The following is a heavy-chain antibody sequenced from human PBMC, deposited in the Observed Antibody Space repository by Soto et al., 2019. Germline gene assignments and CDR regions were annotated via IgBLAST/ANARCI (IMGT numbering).Heavy chain of an antibody. CDR2: IYPGDSDT. Sequence: PGESLKISCKGSGYSFTSYWIGWVRQMPGKGLEWMGIIYPGDSDTRYSPSFQGQVTISADKSISTAYLQWSSLKASDTAMYYCARVLIPAAMLSCFDPRGQGTLGTGS. D-gene: IGHD2-2*01. CDR1: GYSFTSYW. CDR3: ARVLIPAAMLSCFDP. J-gene: IGHJ5*02. V-gene: IGHV5-51*01.